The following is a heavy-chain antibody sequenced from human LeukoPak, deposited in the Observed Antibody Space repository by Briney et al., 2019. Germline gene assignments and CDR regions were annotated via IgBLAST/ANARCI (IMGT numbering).Heavy chain of an antibody. D-gene: IGHD4-23*01. J-gene: IGHJ4*02. CDR1: GYTFTSYY. CDR2: INPSGGST. Sequence: ASVKVSCKASGYTFTSYYMHWVRQAPGQGLEWMGIINPSGGSTSYAQKFQGRVTMTREMSTSTVYMELSSLRSEDTAVYYCARVASGTVVTPSFPDYWGQGTLVTVSS. CDR3: ARVASGTVVTPSFPDY. V-gene: IGHV1-46*01.